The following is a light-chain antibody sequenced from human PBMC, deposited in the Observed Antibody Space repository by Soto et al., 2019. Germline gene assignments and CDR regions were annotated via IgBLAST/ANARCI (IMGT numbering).Light chain of an antibody. Sequence: QSVLTQPASVSGSPGQSITISCTGTNTDVGGYNYVSWYQQHPGKAPKVIIYEVSDRPSGVSSRFSGSKSGNTASLTISGLQAEDEADYYCSSYTSTETWVFGGGTKLTVL. CDR1: NTDVGGYNY. CDR2: EVS. CDR3: SSYTSTETWV. V-gene: IGLV2-14*01. J-gene: IGLJ3*02.